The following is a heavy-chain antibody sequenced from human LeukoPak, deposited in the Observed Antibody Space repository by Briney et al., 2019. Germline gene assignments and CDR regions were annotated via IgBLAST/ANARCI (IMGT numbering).Heavy chain of an antibody. CDR3: ARDQGVVPYYYYYMDV. J-gene: IGHJ6*03. D-gene: IGHD3-3*01. V-gene: IGHV3-30-3*01. Sequence: GRSLRLSCAASGFTFSSYAMHWVRQAPGKGLEWVAVISYDGSNKYYADSVKGRFTISRDNSKNTLYLQMNSLRAEDTAVYYCARDQGVVPYYYYYMDVWGKGTTVTVSS. CDR2: ISYDGSNK. CDR1: GFTFSSYA.